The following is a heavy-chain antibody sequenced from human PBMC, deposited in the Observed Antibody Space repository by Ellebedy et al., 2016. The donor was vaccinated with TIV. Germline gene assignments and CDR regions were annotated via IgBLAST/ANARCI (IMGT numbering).Heavy chain of an antibody. CDR2: VYYSGLT. V-gene: IGHV4-39*01. D-gene: IGHD2/OR15-2a*01. Sequence: GSLRLSCSVSGGSISSSSFYWAWIRQPPGRGLEWIGSVYYSGLTYHNPSLEGRVTISIDTSQNHFSLKLNSVTAADTAVYYCARQGDFYASGNFPYFDSWGHGTVVTVS. CDR1: GGSISSSSFY. J-gene: IGHJ4*01. CDR3: ARQGDFYASGNFPYFDS.